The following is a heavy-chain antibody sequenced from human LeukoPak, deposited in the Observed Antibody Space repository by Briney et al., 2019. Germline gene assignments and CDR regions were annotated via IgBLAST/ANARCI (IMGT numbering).Heavy chain of an antibody. CDR1: GGTFSSYA. CDR2: IIPIFGTA. V-gene: IGHV1-69*06. Sequence: ASVKVSCKASGGTFSSYAISWVRQAPGQGLEWMGGIIPIFGTANYAQKFQGRVTITADKSTTTAYMELSSLRSEDTAVYYCARGGQYSSSWYSNYYYMDVWGKGTTVTVSS. D-gene: IGHD6-13*01. J-gene: IGHJ6*03. CDR3: ARGGQYSSSWYSNYYYMDV.